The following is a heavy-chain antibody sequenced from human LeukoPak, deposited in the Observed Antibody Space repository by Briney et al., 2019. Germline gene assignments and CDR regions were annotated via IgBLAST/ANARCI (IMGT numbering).Heavy chain of an antibody. CDR1: GFTFSSYA. CDR3: ATSPNYYDSSGYMDY. Sequence: GGSLRLSCAASGFTFSSYAMSWVRQAPGKGLEWVSGTSGSGGSTYYAGSVKGRFTISRDNSKNTLYLQMNSLRAEDTAVYYCATSPNYYDSSGYMDYWGQGTLVTVSS. V-gene: IGHV3-23*01. D-gene: IGHD3-22*01. J-gene: IGHJ4*02. CDR2: TSGSGGST.